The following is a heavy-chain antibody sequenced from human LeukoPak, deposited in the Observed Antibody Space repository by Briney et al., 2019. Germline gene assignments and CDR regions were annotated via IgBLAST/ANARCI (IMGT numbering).Heavy chain of an antibody. CDR1: GFTFSSYS. CDR2: ISSSSSTI. J-gene: IGHJ3*02. Sequence: GGSLRLSCAASGFTFSSYSMNWVRQAPGRGLEWVSYISSSSSTIYYADSVKGRFTISRDNAKNSLYLQMSSLRAEDTAVYYCARDGGLRYFDWLLSDAFDTWGQGTMVTVSS. D-gene: IGHD3-9*01. V-gene: IGHV3-48*01. CDR3: ARDGGLRYFDWLLSDAFDT.